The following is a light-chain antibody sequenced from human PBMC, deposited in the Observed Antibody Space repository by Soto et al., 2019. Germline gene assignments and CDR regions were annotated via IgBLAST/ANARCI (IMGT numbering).Light chain of an antibody. J-gene: IGKJ4*01. Sequence: EILMTQSPATLSVSPGEGATLSCRASQSINKDLAWYQQKPVQAPKLLIYGASTRATGVPARFCGGGSGTDFTLTVSSLQSEDFAVYYCQQYNHWPLTFGGGTKVEIK. CDR3: QQYNHWPLT. V-gene: IGKV3-15*01. CDR2: GAS. CDR1: QSINKD.